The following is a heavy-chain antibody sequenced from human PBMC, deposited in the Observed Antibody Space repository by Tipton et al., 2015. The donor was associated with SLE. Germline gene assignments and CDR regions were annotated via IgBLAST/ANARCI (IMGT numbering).Heavy chain of an antibody. V-gene: IGHV4-34*01. CDR1: GGSFVGYY. Sequence: LRLSCAVSGGSFVGYYWNWIRQPPGKGLEWIGEIKHSGRTNYNPSLRSRVTVSVATSQNQVSLKLSSVTAADTAVYFCATGIVVRFSGSLPNYAFNIWGPGTMVTVSS. CDR2: IKHSGRT. J-gene: IGHJ3*02. D-gene: IGHD1-26*01. CDR3: ATGIVVRFSGSLPNYAFNI.